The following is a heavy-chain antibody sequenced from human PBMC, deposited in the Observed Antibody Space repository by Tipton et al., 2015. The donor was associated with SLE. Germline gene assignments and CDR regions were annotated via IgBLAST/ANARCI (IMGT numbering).Heavy chain of an antibody. D-gene: IGHD4-17*01. Sequence: GLVKPSETLSLNCGVSGGSISNHHWSWIRQSAGNRLEWIGRLYTSGSTNYNPSLQSRASMSLDTSKNQFSLKLSSVTAADTAVYYCARDRRLTTMTRGYFDHWGQGILVTVSS. J-gene: IGHJ4*02. V-gene: IGHV4-4*07. CDR3: ARDRRLTTMTRGYFDH. CDR2: LYTSGST. CDR1: GGSISNHH.